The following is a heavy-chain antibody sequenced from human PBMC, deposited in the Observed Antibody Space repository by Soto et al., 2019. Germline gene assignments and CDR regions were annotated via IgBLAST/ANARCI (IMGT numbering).Heavy chain of an antibody. CDR1: GDSFTSYW. J-gene: IGHJ5*02. V-gene: IGHV5-10-1*01. CDR3: ARRKGGTIENWFDP. D-gene: IGHD2-15*01. Sequence: PGTSQTMARQCSGDSFTSYWMRVVRQLQERGLEQIGRIDPSNSYTNCSASYQGHVTNSADKYISTAYLQWSSLKESDTAMEDCARRKGGTIENWFDPWGQGTLVT. CDR2: IDPSNSYT.